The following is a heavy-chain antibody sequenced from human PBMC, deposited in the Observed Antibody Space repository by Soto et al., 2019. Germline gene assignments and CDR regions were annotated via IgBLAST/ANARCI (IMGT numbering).Heavy chain of an antibody. J-gene: IGHJ6*02. CDR2: IRSKGYGGTT. CDR1: GFTFGDFG. Sequence: GGSLRLSCTGSGFTFGDFGMSWFRQAPGKGLEWLSFIRSKGYGGTTESAASVRGRFITSRDDSKSIAYLQMNSLKTEDTAVYYCASLTSWSQEYYYGMDVWGQGTTVTVS. D-gene: IGHD2-2*01. CDR3: ASLTSWSQEYYYGMDV. V-gene: IGHV3-49*03.